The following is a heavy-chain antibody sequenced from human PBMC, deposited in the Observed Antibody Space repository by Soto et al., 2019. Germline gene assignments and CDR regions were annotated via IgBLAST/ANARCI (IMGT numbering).Heavy chain of an antibody. J-gene: IGHJ6*02. CDR1: GFTFSSYG. D-gene: IGHD3-3*01. CDR2: ISYDGSNK. CDR3: AKDLTYYDFWSGYYTHNDDYYGMDV. V-gene: IGHV3-30*18. Sequence: SLRLSCAASGFTFSSYGMHWVRQAPGKGLEWVAVISYDGSNKYYADSVKGRFTISRDNSKNTLYLQMNSLRAEDTAVYYCAKDLTYYDFWSGYYTHNDDYYGMDVWGQGTTVTVSS.